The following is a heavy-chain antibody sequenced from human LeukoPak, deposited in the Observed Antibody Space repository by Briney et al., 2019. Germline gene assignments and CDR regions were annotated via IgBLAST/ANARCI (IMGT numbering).Heavy chain of an antibody. Sequence: SETLSLTCAVSGYSISSGYYWGWIRQPPGKGLEWIGIIYHSGSTYYNPSLKSRVTISVDTSKNQFSPKLSSVTAADTAVYYCARSVTMVRGVITGIIDYWGQGTLVTVSS. CDR3: ARSVTMVRGVITGIIDY. D-gene: IGHD3-10*01. CDR2: IYHSGST. V-gene: IGHV4-38-2*01. J-gene: IGHJ4*02. CDR1: GYSISSGYY.